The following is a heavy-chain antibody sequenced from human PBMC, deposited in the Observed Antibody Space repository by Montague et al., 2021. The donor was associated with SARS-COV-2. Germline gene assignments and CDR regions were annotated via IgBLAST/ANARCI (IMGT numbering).Heavy chain of an antibody. CDR1: GGSISGSNYY. CDR2: IYYSGST. J-gene: IGHJ4*02. D-gene: IGHD1-7*01. CDR3: ARLLLELPGDY. V-gene: IGHV4-39*01. Sequence: SETRSLTCTVSGGSISGSNYYWAWIRQPPGKGLEWIGSIYYSGSTCDNPSLKSRVSISVDTSKNQFSLKLNSVTAADTAVYYCARLLLELPGDYWGQGTLVTVSS.